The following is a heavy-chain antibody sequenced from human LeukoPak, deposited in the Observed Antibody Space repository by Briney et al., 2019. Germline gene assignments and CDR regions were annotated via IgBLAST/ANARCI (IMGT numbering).Heavy chain of an antibody. CDR3: ARGTGEGYTYGRYYFDY. CDR1: RYTFTGYY. V-gene: IGHV1-2*02. Sequence: ASVKVSCKASRYTFTGYYMHWVRQAPGQGLEWMGWINPNSGGTDYAQDFQGRVSFTRDTSISIAYVELSRLRSDDAAVYYCARGTGEGYTYGRYYFDYWGQGTLVTVSS. J-gene: IGHJ4*02. D-gene: IGHD5-18*01. CDR2: INPNSGGT.